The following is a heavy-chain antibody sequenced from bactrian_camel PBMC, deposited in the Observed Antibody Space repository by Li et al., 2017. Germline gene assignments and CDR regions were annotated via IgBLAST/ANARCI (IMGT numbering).Heavy chain of an antibody. CDR2: IDTGDGST. Sequence: GGGSVQAGGSARLSCAASGGTYSALCMGWFRQAPGKGREGVAAIDTGDGSTYYLNSVEGRFTISHDNVKNTLYLQMNSLKPEDTAIYSCAARWPSTANCDSDLHEYNYWGQGTQVTVS. CDR1: GGTYSALC. J-gene: IGHJ4*01. D-gene: IGHD3*01. V-gene: IGHV3S28*01. CDR3: AARWPSTANCDSDLHEYNY.